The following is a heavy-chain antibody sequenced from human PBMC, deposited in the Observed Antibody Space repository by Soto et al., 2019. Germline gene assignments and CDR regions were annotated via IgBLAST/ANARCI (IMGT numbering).Heavy chain of an antibody. CDR2: ISGSGGSK. D-gene: IGHD6-6*01. J-gene: IGHJ4*02. CDR3: APIAARHVSGY. CDR1: GFPFSSYA. Sequence: PGGSLRLSCAASGFPFSSYAMSWVRQAPGKGLEWVSAISGSGGSKYYADSVKGRFTISRDNSKNTLYLQMNSLRAEDTAVYYCAPIAARHVSGYWGQGTLVTVSS. V-gene: IGHV3-23*01.